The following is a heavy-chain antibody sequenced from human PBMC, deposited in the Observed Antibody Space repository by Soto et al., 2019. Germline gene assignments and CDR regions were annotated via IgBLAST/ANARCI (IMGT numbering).Heavy chain of an antibody. D-gene: IGHD2-21*02. CDR1: GYKFTSSW. J-gene: IGHJ5*02. V-gene: IGHV5-51*01. CDR3: ARKDKGGYFNWFDP. Sequence: GESLKISCRTSGYKFTSSWIAWVRQMPGKGLEWMGIIFPSDSDTRYSPSFQGQVTISADRSTSTVFLQWASLKASDTAVYFCARKDKGGYFNWFDPWGQGTLVTVS. CDR2: IFPSDSDT.